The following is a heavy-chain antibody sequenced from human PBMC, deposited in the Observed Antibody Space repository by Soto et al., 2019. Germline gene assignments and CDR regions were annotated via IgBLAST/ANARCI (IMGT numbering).Heavy chain of an antibody. CDR1: GRSISSVDYY. CDR3: ASSYYDSSPYYYYGMDV. D-gene: IGHD3-22*01. CDR2: IYYSGRT. V-gene: IGHV4-31*03. J-gene: IGHJ6*02. Sequence: SETLSLTCTVSGRSISSVDYYWSWIRQHPGKGLEWIGYIYYSGRTYYNSSLKSRVTISVDTSKNQFSLKLSSVTAADTAVYYCASSYYDSSPYYYYGMDVWGRGTTVTVSS.